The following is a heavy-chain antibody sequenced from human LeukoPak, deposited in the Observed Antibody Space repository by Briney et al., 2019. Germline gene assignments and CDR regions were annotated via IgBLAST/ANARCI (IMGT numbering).Heavy chain of an antibody. Sequence: PGGSLRLSCAASGLTFSGYDMHWVRQAPGKGPEWVAVMSYGGQNERYADSVMGRFTISRDNSKNTLYLQMNSLRAEDTAVYYCAKDLGAAAGTFYDYWGQGTLVTVSS. CDR3: AKDLGAAAGTFYDY. J-gene: IGHJ4*02. V-gene: IGHV3-30*18. D-gene: IGHD6-13*01. CDR1: GLTFSGYD. CDR2: MSYGGQNE.